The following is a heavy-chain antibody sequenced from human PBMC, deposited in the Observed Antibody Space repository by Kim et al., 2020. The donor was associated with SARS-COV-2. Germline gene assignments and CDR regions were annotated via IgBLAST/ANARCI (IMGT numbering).Heavy chain of an antibody. CDR1: GYTFTGYY. CDR3: ARDRIAYYDFWSGSRYYYGMYV. V-gene: IGHV1-2*02. CDR2: INPNSGGT. Sequence: ASVKVSCKASGYTFTGYYMHWVRQAPGQGLEWMGWINPNSGGTNYAQKFQGRVTMTRDTSISTAYMELSRLRSDDTAVYYCARDRIAYYDFWSGSRYYYGMYVWGQGTTVTVSS. J-gene: IGHJ6*02. D-gene: IGHD3-3*01.